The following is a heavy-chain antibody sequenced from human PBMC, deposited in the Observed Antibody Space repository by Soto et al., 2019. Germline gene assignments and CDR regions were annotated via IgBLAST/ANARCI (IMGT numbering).Heavy chain of an antibody. V-gene: IGHV1-69*01. CDR3: ARDHSSYAFCSGYYTDYYYGMDV. J-gene: IGHJ6*02. Sequence: QVQLVQSGAEVKKPGSSVKVSCKASGGTFSSYAISWVRQAPGQGLEWMGGIMPIFGTANYAQKFQGRVTITADEPTITAYMELSSLRSEDTAVYYCARDHSSYAFCSGYYTDYYYGMDVWGQVTTVTVSS. CDR2: IMPIFGTA. D-gene: IGHD3-3*01. CDR1: GGTFSSYA.